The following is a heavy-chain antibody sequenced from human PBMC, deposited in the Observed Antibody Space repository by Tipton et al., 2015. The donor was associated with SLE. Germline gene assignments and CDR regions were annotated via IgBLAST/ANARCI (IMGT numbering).Heavy chain of an antibody. Sequence: LRLSCTVSGGSISSSHYYWDWIRQPPGKGLEWLVSIYYSGGTYYNPSLKSRVTISVDTSKNQFSLELSSVTAADTAVYYCAGTNYDVLTGYHRVDTFDIWGQGTMVTVSS. CDR1: GGSISSSHYY. CDR2: IYYSGGT. D-gene: IGHD3-9*01. CDR3: AGTNYDVLTGYHRVDTFDI. V-gene: IGHV4-39*07. J-gene: IGHJ3*02.